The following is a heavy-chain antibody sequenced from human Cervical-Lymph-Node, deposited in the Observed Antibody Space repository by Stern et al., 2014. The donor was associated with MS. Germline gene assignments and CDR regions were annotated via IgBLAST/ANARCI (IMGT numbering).Heavy chain of an antibody. V-gene: IGHV1-18*01. CDR3: MRDLSTVTTYYFYGMDV. CDR1: GYTFTSYG. CDR2: INIYNGHT. J-gene: IGHJ6*02. Sequence: QVQLVQSGAEVKKPGASLKVSCKASGYTFTSYGINWVRQAPGQGLEWMGWINIYNGHTNYAQNLQGRVTMTTDTSTSTAYMELRSLRSDDTAVYFCMRDLSTVTTYYFYGMDVWGQGTTVTVSS. D-gene: IGHD4-11*01.